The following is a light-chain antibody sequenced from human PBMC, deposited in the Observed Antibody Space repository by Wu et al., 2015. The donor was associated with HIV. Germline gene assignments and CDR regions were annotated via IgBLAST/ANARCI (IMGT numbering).Light chain of an antibody. CDR1: QSINSW. CDR3: QQYNSYPYS. CDR2: KAS. Sequence: DIQMTQSPSTLSAPVGDRVTITCRASQSINSWLAWYQQKPGKAPKLLIYKASNLESGVPSRFSGSGSGTEFTLTVSSLQPDDFATYHCQQYNSYPYSFGQGTKLEIK. J-gene: IGKJ2*03. V-gene: IGKV1-5*03.